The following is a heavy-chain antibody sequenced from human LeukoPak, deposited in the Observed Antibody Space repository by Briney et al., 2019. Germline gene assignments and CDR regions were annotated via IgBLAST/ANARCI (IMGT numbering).Heavy chain of an antibody. D-gene: IGHD6-13*01. CDR2: INPRGGST. J-gene: IGHJ4*02. CDR1: GYTFTSYY. V-gene: IGHV1-46*01. Sequence: GASVKVSCKASGYTFTSYYMYWVRQAPGQGIEWMGMINPRGGSTTYAQKFQGRVTMTRDTSTSTVYMELSSLRTEDTAVYYCARDVGSSSWYFDYWGQGTLVTVSS. CDR3: ARDVGSSSWYFDY.